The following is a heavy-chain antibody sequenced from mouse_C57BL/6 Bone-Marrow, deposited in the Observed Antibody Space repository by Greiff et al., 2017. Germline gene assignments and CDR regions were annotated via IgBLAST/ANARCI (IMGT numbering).Heavy chain of an antibody. V-gene: IGHV1-69*01. J-gene: IGHJ2*01. D-gene: IGHD3-2*01. CDR1: GYTFTSYW. CDR3: ARRRIDSAGYFDD. CDR2: IDPSDSYT. Sequence: QVQLQQPGAELVMPGASVKLSCKASGYTFTSYWMHWVKQRPGQGLEWIGEIDPSDSYTNYNQKFKGKSTLTVDTSSSTAYMQLSSLTSEDSAVYYCARRRIDSAGYFDDWGHGTTLTVSS.